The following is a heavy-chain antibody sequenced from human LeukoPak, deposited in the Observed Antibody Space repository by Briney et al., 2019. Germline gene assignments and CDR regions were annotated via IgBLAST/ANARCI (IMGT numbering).Heavy chain of an antibody. J-gene: IGHJ3*02. V-gene: IGHV4-39*07. D-gene: IGHD2-2*02. CDR2: IYYSGST. Sequence: PSETLSLTCTVSGGPISSSSYYWGWIRQPPGKGLEWIGSIYYSGSTYYNPSLKSRVTISVDTSKNQFSLKLSSVTAADTAVYYCARSKRGCSSTSCYKYLQHAFDIWGQGTMVTVSS. CDR3: ARSKRGCSSTSCYKYLQHAFDI. CDR1: GGPISSSSYY.